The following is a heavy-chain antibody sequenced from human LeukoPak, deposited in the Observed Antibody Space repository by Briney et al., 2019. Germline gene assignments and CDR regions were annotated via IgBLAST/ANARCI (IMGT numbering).Heavy chain of an antibody. D-gene: IGHD7-27*01. CDR3: AREPLGLYAFDI. CDR2: ISAYNGNT. Sequence: ASVKVSCKASGYTFTSYGISWVRQAPGQGLEWMGWISAYNGNTNYAQKLQGRVTMTTDTSTSTAYMVLRSLRSDDTAVYYCAREPLGLYAFDIWGQGTMVTVSS. CDR1: GYTFTSYG. V-gene: IGHV1-18*01. J-gene: IGHJ3*02.